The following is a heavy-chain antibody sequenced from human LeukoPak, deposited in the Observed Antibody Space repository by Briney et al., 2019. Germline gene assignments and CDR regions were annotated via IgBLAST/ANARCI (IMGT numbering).Heavy chain of an antibody. CDR2: ISYDGSNK. CDR1: GFTFSSYA. V-gene: IGHV3-30*01. D-gene: IGHD3-22*01. J-gene: IGHJ4*02. CDR3: ARTDGSGYYYESSPFDY. Sequence: GGSLRLSCAASGFTFSSYAMHWVCQAPGKGLEWVAVISYDGSNKYYADSVKGRFTISRDNSKNTLYLQMNSLRAEDTAVYYCARTDGSGYYYESSPFDYWGQGTLVTVSS.